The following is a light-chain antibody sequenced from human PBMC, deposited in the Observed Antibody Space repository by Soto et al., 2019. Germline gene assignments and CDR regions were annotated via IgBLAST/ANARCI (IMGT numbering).Light chain of an antibody. CDR2: DTS. J-gene: IGKJ4*01. Sequence: EIGLTQSPATLSLSPGDRATLSCRASQSVSRYLAWYQQKPGQAPRLLIHDTSTRATGVPDTFSGSESGTEFTLTISILEPEDSAMYYCQQRFSWPPTFGGGTHVEIK. V-gene: IGKV3-11*01. CDR3: QQRFSWPPT. CDR1: QSVSRY.